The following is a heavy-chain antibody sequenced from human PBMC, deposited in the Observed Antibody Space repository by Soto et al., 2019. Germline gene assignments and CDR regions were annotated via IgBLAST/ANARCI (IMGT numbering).Heavy chain of an antibody. Sequence: SETLSLTCAVSGYSIRSGYFWGWIRQPPGKGLEWIGSMYHSGITYYNLSLKSRVTISVDTSKNQLSLKLSSATAADTAVYYRARSMYSTSAQLYYGMDVWGQGTTVTVS. V-gene: IGHV4-38-2*01. CDR2: MYHSGIT. CDR1: GYSIRSGYF. CDR3: ARSMYSTSAQLYYGMDV. D-gene: IGHD6-6*01. J-gene: IGHJ6*02.